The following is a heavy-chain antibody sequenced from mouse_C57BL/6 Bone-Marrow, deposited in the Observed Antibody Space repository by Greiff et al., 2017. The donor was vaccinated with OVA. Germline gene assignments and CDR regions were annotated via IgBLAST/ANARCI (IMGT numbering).Heavy chain of an antibody. J-gene: IGHJ3*01. D-gene: IGHD2-5*01. V-gene: IGHV1-15*01. CDR2: IDPETGGT. CDR1: GYTFTDYE. Sequence: VQLQQSGAELVRPGASVTLSCKASGYTFTDYEMHWVKQTPVHGLEWIGAIDPETGGTAYNQKFKGKAILTADKSSRTAYMELRSLTSEDSAVYYCTRTYYSNYEGFAYWGQGTLVTVSA. CDR3: TRTYYSNYEGFAY.